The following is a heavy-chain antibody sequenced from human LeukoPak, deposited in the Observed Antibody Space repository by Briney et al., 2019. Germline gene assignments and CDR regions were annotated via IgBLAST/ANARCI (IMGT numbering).Heavy chain of an antibody. J-gene: IGHJ4*02. D-gene: IGHD3-16*01. CDR1: GFSFGDYG. Sequence: GRSLRLSCSGSGFSFGDYGINWVRQAPGRGLEWVGLSRSQVNGGPPEYAASVEGRFSMSRDDSKGFAYLQMNSLKTEDTAVYFCTRAFYDYVLDFWGQGTLVTASS. CDR2: SRSQVNGGPP. CDR3: TRAFYDYVLDF. V-gene: IGHV3-49*04.